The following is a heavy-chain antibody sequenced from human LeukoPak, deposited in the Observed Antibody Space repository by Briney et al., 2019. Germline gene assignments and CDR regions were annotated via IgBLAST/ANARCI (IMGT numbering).Heavy chain of an antibody. J-gene: IGHJ4*02. V-gene: IGHV3-23*01. Sequence: TGGSLRLSCAASGFTFSSYAMSWVRQAPGKGLEWVSAISGSGGSTYYADSVKGRFTISRDNAKNSLYLQMNSLRAEDTAVYYCARRGILTGYYIDYWGQGTLVTVSS. CDR1: GFTFSSYA. CDR2: ISGSGGST. CDR3: ARRGILTGYYIDY. D-gene: IGHD3-9*01.